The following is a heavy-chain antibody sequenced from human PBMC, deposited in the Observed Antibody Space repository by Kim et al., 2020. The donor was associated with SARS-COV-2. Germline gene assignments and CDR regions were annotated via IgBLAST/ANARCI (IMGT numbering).Heavy chain of an antibody. CDR3: ARTTSAGYWGAFDY. CDR1: GFTFSSYA. J-gene: IGHJ4*02. CDR2: ITYDGSNK. V-gene: IGHV3-30*04. Sequence: GGSLRLSCVASGFTFSSYAMHWVRQAPGKGLEWVAVITYDGSNKYYADSVKGRFTISRDNSKNTMYLQMNSLRAEDTAVYYCARTTSAGYWGAFDYGGQGPPFTASP. D-gene: IGHD3-10*01.